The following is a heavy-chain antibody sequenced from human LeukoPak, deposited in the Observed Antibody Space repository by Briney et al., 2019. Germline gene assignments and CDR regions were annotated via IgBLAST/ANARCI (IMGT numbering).Heavy chain of an antibody. CDR2: INHSGST. Sequence: SETLSLSCTVSGGSFSGFYWNWIRQPPGKGLEWIGEINHSGSTNYNPSLKSRVTISVDTSMNQFSLKLNSVTAADTAVYYCARPAAGQMTFTYWGGATLVTVSS. CDR1: GGSFSGFY. J-gene: IGHJ4*01. CDR3: ARPAAGQMTFTY. D-gene: IGHD6-25*01. V-gene: IGHV4-34*01.